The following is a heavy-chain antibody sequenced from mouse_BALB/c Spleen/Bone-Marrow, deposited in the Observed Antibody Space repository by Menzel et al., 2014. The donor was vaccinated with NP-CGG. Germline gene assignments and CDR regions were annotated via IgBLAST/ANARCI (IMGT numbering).Heavy chain of an antibody. D-gene: IGHD2-1*01. J-gene: IGHJ2*01. CDR1: GFDFSRYW. V-gene: IGHV4-1*02. CDR3: ARQGYYGKGDY. CDR2: INPDSSTI. Sequence: DVKLVESGGGLVQPGGSLKLSCAASGFDFSRYWMSWVRQAPGKGLEWIGEINPDSSTINYTPSLKDKLIISRDNAKNTLYLQMSKVRAEDTAFYYCARQGYYGKGDYWGQGTTLTVSS.